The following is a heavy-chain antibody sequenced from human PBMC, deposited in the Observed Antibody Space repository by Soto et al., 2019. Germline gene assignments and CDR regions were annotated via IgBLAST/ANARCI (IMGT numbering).Heavy chain of an antibody. D-gene: IGHD3-22*01. CDR3: AREIKQYYYDSGGYYTDY. CDR1: GGSINSYY. V-gene: IGHV4-4*07. J-gene: IGHJ4*02. Sequence: PSETLSLTCTVSGGSINSYYWSWIRQPAGKGLEWIGRIYTTGSANYNPSLNSRVTMSVDTSKNQFSLTLSSVTAADTAVYYCAREIKQYYYDSGGYYTDYWGQGTLVTVS. CDR2: IYTTGSA.